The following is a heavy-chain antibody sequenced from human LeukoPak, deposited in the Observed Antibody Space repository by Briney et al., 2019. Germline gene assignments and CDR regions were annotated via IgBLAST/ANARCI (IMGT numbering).Heavy chain of an antibody. CDR3: ARRGGHGGSFDY. V-gene: IGHV4-59*08. CDR1: GGSITSYY. J-gene: IGHJ4*02. CDR2: IYYSGSGST. Sequence: SETLSLTCTVSGGSITSYYWSWIRQPPGKGLEWIGYIYYSGSGSTNYNPSLKSRVTISVDTSKNQFSLKLSSVTATDTAVYYCARRGGHGGSFDYWGQGTLVTVSS. D-gene: IGHD4-23*01.